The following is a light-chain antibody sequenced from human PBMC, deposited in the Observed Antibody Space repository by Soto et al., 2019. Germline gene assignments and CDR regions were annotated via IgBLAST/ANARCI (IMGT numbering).Light chain of an antibody. CDR2: AAS. Sequence: DIQMTQSPSSLSASVGDRVTITCRASQSISRFSNWYQQKPGKAPKLLIFAASSLQSGVPSRFSGSGSGTGFTLTISSLQPEDFATYYCQQSYSTPLTFGPGTRVDIK. J-gene: IGKJ3*01. CDR3: QQSYSTPLT. CDR1: QSISRF. V-gene: IGKV1-39*01.